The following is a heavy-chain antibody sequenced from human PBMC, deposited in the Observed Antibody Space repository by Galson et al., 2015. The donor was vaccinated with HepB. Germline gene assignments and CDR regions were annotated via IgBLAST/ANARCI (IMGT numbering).Heavy chain of an antibody. V-gene: IGHV4-34*01. CDR2: INHSGST. CDR3: ARGAHGHDY. Sequence: SETLSLTCAVYGGSFSGYYWSWIRQPPGKGLEWIGEINHSGSTNYNPSLKSRVTISVDTSKNQFSLKLSSVTAADTAVYYCARGAHGHDYWGQGTLVTVSS. CDR1: GGSFSGYY. J-gene: IGHJ4*02.